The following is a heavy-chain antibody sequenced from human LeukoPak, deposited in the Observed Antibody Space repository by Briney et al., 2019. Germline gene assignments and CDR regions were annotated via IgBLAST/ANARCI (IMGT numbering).Heavy chain of an antibody. J-gene: IGHJ6*03. CDR3: ARATDQYYYYYYYMDV. CDR2: IYYSGST. V-gene: IGHV4-59*11. CDR1: GGSISSHY. Sequence: SETLSLTCTVSGGSISSHYWSWIRQPPGKGLEWIGYIYYSGSTNYNPPLKSRVTISVDTSKNQFSLKLSSVTAADTAVYYCARATDQYYYYYYYMDVWGKGTTVTVSS. D-gene: IGHD4-11*01.